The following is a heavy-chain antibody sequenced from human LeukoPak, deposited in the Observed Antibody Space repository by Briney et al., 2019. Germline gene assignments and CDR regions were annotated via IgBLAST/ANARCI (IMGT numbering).Heavy chain of an antibody. Sequence: RGSLRLSCAASGFTFISNAMSWVRQAAGKGLEWFSAISGGGGSTYYADSVKGRFTISRYNSKNSLYLQMNSLRAEDTAVYYCAKGRLGTAMWGLDYWGQGTLVTVSS. CDR2: ISGGGGST. D-gene: IGHD2-21*02. CDR1: GFTFISNA. CDR3: AKGRLGTAMWGLDY. V-gene: IGHV3-23*01. J-gene: IGHJ4*02.